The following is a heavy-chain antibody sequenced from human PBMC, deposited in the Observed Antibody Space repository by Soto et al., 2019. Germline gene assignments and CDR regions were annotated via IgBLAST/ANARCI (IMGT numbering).Heavy chain of an antibody. J-gene: IGHJ6*02. CDR2: IDPSDSYT. CDR3: GRLAVVGVAVPPRGRGMDV. Sequence: PGESLKISCKGSGYSFTSYWISWVRQMPGKGLEWMGRIDPSDSYTNYSPSFQGHVTISADKSISTAYLQWSSLKASDPAMYYCGRLAVVGVAVPPRGRGMDVWGQGTRVTVSS. CDR1: GYSFTSYW. D-gene: IGHD2-15*01. V-gene: IGHV5-10-1*01.